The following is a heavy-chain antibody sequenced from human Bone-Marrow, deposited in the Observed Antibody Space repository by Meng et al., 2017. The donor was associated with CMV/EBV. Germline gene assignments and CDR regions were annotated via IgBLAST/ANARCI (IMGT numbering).Heavy chain of an antibody. D-gene: IGHD3-10*01. Sequence: GESLKISCVVSGFTFSSYGMHWVRQAPGKGLEWVAFIRYDGSNKYYADSVKGRFTISRDNSKNTLFLQMKSLRAEDTAVYYCAKDPGSGNDYYYGMDVWGQGTTVTVSS. CDR3: AKDPGSGNDYYYGMDV. CDR2: IRYDGSNK. CDR1: GFTFSSYG. J-gene: IGHJ6*02. V-gene: IGHV3-30*02.